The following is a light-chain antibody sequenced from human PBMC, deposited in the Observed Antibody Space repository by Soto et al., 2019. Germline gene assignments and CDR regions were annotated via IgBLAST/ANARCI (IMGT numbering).Light chain of an antibody. J-gene: IGKJ2*01. CDR2: GAS. Sequence: EIVLTQSPGTLALSPGERATLSCRASQRVSSSYLAWYQQKPGQAPTLLIHGASSRTTGIPDRFSGSGSGTDFTITIARLEPEDFAVYYCQQSFRSPYTFGQGTRLEIK. CDR3: QQSFRSPYT. V-gene: IGKV3-20*01. CDR1: QRVSSSY.